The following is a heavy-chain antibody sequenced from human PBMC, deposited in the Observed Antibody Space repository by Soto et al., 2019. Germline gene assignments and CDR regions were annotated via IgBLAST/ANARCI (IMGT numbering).Heavy chain of an antibody. V-gene: IGHV3-23*01. CDR3: AEIPRFGNDYGDYVGYFQH. Sequence: GESLKISCAASGFTFSSYAMSWVRQAPGKGLEWVSAISGSGGSTYYADSVKGRFTISRDNSKNTLYLQMNSLRAEGKAVYYCAEIPRFGNDYGDYVGYFQHWGQGTLVTVSS. CDR2: ISGSGGST. D-gene: IGHD4-17*01. J-gene: IGHJ1*01. CDR1: GFTFSSYA.